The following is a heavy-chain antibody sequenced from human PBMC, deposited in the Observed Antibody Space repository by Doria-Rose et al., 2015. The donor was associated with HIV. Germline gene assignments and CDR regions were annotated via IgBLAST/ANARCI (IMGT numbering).Heavy chain of an antibody. J-gene: IGHJ4*02. V-gene: IGHV3-21*01. CDR3: ATGVTLDY. D-gene: IGHD3-10*01. CDR1: GFTFSSHR. CDR2: ISSTSAYI. Sequence: EVQLVESGGGLVRPGGSLRLSCATSGFTFSSHRINWVRQAPGKGLEWVSSISSTSAYINYADSVRGRLTISRDNARNSLYLQMDSLRAEDTAIYYCATGVTLDYWGQGTLVTVSS.